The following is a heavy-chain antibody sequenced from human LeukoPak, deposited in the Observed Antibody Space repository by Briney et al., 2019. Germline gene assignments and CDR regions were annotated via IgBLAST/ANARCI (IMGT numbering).Heavy chain of an antibody. CDR2: IYYSGST. Sequence: SETLSLTCTVSGGSISSYYWSWIRQPPGKGLEWIGYIYYSGSTNYNPSLKSRVTIPVDTSKNQFSLKLSSVTAADTAVYYCARGDYGDPYYFDYWGQGTLVTVSS. CDR3: ARGDYGDPYYFDY. J-gene: IGHJ4*02. V-gene: IGHV4-59*01. CDR1: GGSISSYY. D-gene: IGHD4-17*01.